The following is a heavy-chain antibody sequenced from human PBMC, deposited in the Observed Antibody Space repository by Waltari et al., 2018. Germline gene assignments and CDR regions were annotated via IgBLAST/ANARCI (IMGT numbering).Heavy chain of an antibody. CDR3: ARDPRGRVGARPPDY. Sequence: QLQLQESGPGLVKPSETLSLTCTVSGGSISSSSYYWGWIRQPPGKGLEWIGSIYYSGSTYYNPSLKSRVTISVDTSKNQFSLKLSSVTAADTAVYYCARDPRGRVGARPPDYWGQGTLVTVSS. D-gene: IGHD1-26*01. CDR2: IYYSGST. V-gene: IGHV4-39*07. J-gene: IGHJ4*02. CDR1: GGSISSSSYY.